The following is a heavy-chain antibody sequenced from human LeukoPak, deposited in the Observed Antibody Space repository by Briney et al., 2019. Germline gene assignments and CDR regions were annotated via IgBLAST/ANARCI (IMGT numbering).Heavy chain of an antibody. CDR3: ARDTYCSGGSCYSY. D-gene: IGHD2-15*01. CDR2: IYSGGST. Sequence: GGSLRLSCAASGFTVSSNYMSWARQAPGKGLEWVSVIYSGGSTYYADSVKGRFTISRDNSKNTLYLQMNSLRAEDTAVYYCARDTYCSGGSCYSYWGQGTLVTVSS. CDR1: GFTVSSNY. V-gene: IGHV3-53*01. J-gene: IGHJ4*02.